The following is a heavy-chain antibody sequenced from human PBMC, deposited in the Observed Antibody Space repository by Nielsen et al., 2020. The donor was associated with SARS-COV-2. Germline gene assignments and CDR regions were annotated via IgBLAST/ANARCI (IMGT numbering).Heavy chain of an antibody. CDR3: ARKMYGSGSYYKGQDAFDI. CDR2: ISSSGSTI. D-gene: IGHD3-10*01. CDR1: GFTFSSYE. J-gene: IGHJ3*02. V-gene: IGHV3-48*03. Sequence: GESLKISCAASGFTFSSYEMNWVRQAPGKGLEWVSYISSSGSTINYADSVKGRFTISRDNAKNSLYLQMNSLRAEDTAVYYCARKMYGSGSYYKGQDAFDIWGQGTMVTVSS.